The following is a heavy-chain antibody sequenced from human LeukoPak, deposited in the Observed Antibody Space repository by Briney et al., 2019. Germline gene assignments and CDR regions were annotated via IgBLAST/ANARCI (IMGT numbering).Heavy chain of an antibody. V-gene: IGHV5-51*01. J-gene: IGHJ5*02. Sequence: GESLKISCKGSGYSFTNYWIGWVRQTPGKGLEWMGIINPGDSDTRYSPSFQGQVTISADKSISTAYLQWSSLKASDSAVYYCARHKSGSYHLAFDPWGQGTLVTVSS. CDR3: ARHKSGSYHLAFDP. CDR1: GYSFTNYW. CDR2: INPGDSDT. D-gene: IGHD1-26*01.